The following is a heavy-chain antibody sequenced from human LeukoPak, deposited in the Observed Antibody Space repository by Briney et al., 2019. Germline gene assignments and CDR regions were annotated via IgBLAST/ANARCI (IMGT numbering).Heavy chain of an antibody. V-gene: IGHV4-31*03. CDR2: IYYSGST. J-gene: IGHJ5*02. Sequence: SETLSLTCTVSGGSISSGGYYWSWIRQHPGKGLEWIGYIYYSGSTYYNPSLKSRVTISVDTSKNQFSLKLSSVTAADTAVYYCARVDPAATWFDPGAREPWSPSPQ. CDR3: ARVDPAATWFDP. D-gene: IGHD2-2*01. CDR1: GGSISSGGYY.